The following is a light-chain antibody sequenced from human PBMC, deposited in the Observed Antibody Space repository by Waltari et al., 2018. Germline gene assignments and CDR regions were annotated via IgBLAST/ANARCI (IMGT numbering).Light chain of an antibody. CDR1: QSVSNNF. CDR2: SAS. J-gene: IGKJ4*01. CDR3: QQFHTSPRT. V-gene: IGKV3-20*01. Sequence: EIVLTQSPGTLSLSPGDRATLSCRASQSVSNNFLAWYQQRPGQTPRLLIYSASSRATGIPGRFSVSGSGTDFTLTITRLEPEDAAVYYCQQFHTSPRTFGGGTKVEVK.